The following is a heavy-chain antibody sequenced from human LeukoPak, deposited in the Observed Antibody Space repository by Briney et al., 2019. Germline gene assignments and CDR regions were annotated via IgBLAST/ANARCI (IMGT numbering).Heavy chain of an antibody. V-gene: IGHV4-39*07. D-gene: IGHD3-10*01. CDR3: AKPSNYYGSATDAFDF. CDR1: GGSISSSSYY. J-gene: IGHJ3*01. Sequence: SETLSLTCTVSGGSISSSSYYWGWIRQPPGKGLEWIGNIYYSGSTYYNPSLKSRVTTSVDTSKNHFSLKLNSVTAADTAVYYCAKPSNYYGSATDAFDFWGQGTMVTVSS. CDR2: IYYSGST.